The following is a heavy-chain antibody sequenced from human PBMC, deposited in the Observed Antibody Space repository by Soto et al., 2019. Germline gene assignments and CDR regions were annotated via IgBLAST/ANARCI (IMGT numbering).Heavy chain of an antibody. CDR3: ARVFTYYYDSSGYFQRRCAFDI. CDR2: IWNDGSNK. V-gene: IGHV3-33*01. CDR1: GFTFSIYG. D-gene: IGHD3-22*01. J-gene: IGHJ3*02. Sequence: QVQLVESGGGVVQPGRSLRLSCAASGFTFSIYGMHWVRQAPGKGLEWVAVIWNDGSNKYYVDSVKGRFTISRDNSKNTLYLQINSLRAENPAVYYCARVFTYYYDSSGYFQRRCAFDIWGQGTMVTVSS.